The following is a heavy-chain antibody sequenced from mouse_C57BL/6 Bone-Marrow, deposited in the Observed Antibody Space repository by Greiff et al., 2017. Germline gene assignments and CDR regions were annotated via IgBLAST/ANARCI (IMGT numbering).Heavy chain of an antibody. CDR1: GFNIKDYY. D-gene: IGHD1-1*01. V-gene: IGHV14-1*01. Sequence: VQLKESGAELVRPGASVKLSCTASGFNIKDYYMHWVKQRPEQGLEWIGRIDPEDGDTEYAPKFQGKATMTADTSSNTAYLQLSSLTSEDTAVYYCTKIPYGSGWYFDVWGTGTTVTVAS. CDR2: IDPEDGDT. CDR3: TKIPYGSGWYFDV. J-gene: IGHJ1*03.